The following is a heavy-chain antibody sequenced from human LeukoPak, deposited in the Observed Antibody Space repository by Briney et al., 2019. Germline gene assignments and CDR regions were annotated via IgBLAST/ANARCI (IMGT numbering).Heavy chain of an antibody. CDR3: ARGPHFLGRSTVVTPGNYYYYYMDV. CDR2: ISAYNGNT. CDR1: GYTFTSYG. J-gene: IGHJ6*03. V-gene: IGHV1-18*01. Sequence: GASVKVSCKASGYTFTSYGISWVRQAPGQGLEWMGWISAYNGNTNYAQKLQGRVTMTTDTSTSTAYMELRSLRSGDTAVYYCARGPHFLGRSTVVTPGNYYYYYMDVWGKGTTVTISS. D-gene: IGHD4-23*01.